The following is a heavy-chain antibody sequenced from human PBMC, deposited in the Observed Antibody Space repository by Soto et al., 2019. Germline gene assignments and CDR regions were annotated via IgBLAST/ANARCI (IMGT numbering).Heavy chain of an antibody. J-gene: IGHJ4*02. Sequence: QVQLVQSGAEVKKPGSSVKVSCKASGGTFSSYAISWVRQAPGQGLEWMGGIIPIFGTANYAQKFQGRVTITADEATSTAYRERSSLRSEDTAVYYWARGRWLHNRRDSFDYWGQGTLVTVSS. CDR2: IIPIFGTA. D-gene: IGHD5-12*01. V-gene: IGHV1-69*12. CDR3: ARGRWLHNRRDSFDY. CDR1: GGTFSSYA.